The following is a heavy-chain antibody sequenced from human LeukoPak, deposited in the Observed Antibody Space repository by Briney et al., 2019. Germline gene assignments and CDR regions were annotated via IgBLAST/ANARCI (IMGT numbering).Heavy chain of an antibody. CDR2: IHYSGST. V-gene: IGHV4-59*08. CDR3: ARHAGNKGSSSLIVY. CDR1: GGSITSYY. Sequence: SETLSLTCTVSGGSITSYYWSWFRQPPGKGLEWIAYIHYSGSTNYNPSLKSRVTISLDASKNQVSLNLRSVTATDTAVYYCARHAGNKGSSSLIVYWGQGTLVTVSS. D-gene: IGHD6-6*01. J-gene: IGHJ4*02.